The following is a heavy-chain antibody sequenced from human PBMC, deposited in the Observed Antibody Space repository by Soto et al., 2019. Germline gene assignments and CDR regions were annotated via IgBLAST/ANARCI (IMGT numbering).Heavy chain of an antibody. CDR2: INPSGGST. D-gene: IGHD3-10*01. CDR1: GDTFTSYY. CDR3: ARGQGLGDGTGYYDAFVI. Sequence: DSVKVSCKASGDTFTSYYVHWVRQAPGQGLEWMVIINPSGGSTSYAQKFQGRVTMTGDTSTNTVYMELSSLRSEDTAVYYCARGQGLGDGTGYYDAFVIWGPGTFVTVS. J-gene: IGHJ3*02. V-gene: IGHV1-46*01.